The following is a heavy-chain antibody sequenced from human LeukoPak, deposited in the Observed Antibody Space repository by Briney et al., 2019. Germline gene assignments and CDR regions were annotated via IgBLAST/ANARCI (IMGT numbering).Heavy chain of an antibody. CDR1: GFTFSSYS. Sequence: VGSLRLSCAASGFTFSSYSMNWVRQAPGKGLEWVSSISSSSSYIYYADSVKGRFTIARDNAKNSLYLQMNSLRAEDTAVYYCARDHEWEPKGGLDYWGQRTPVTVSS. V-gene: IGHV3-21*01. D-gene: IGHD1-26*01. J-gene: IGHJ4*02. CDR3: ARDHEWEPKGGLDY. CDR2: ISSSSSYI.